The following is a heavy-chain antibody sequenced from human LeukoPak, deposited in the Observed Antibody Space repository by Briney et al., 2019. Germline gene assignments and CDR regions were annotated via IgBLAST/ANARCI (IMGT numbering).Heavy chain of an antibody. Sequence: SVKVSCKASGGTFSSYAISWVRQAPGQGLGWMGGIIPIFGTANYAQKFQGRVTITADESTSTAYMELSSLRSEDTAVYYCARYCSSTSCQLDAFDIWGQGTMVTVSS. J-gene: IGHJ3*02. V-gene: IGHV1-69*13. CDR1: GGTFSSYA. CDR2: IIPIFGTA. D-gene: IGHD2-2*01. CDR3: ARYCSSTSCQLDAFDI.